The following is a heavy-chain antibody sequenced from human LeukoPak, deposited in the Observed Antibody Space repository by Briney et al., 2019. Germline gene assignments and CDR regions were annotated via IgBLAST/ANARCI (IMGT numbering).Heavy chain of an antibody. CDR1: GFTVSSNY. Sequence: GGSLRLSCAASGFTVSSNYMNWVRQAPGKGLEWVSVIYSGGSTYYADSVKGRFTISRDNSKNTLYLQMNSLRAEDTAVYYCAKVAEVGATGYYYYMDVWGKGTTVTVSS. CDR2: IYSGGST. D-gene: IGHD1-26*01. J-gene: IGHJ6*03. V-gene: IGHV3-66*01. CDR3: AKVAEVGATGYYYYMDV.